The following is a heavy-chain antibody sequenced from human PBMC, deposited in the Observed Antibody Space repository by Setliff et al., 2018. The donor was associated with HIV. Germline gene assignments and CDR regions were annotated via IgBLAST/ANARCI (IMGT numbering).Heavy chain of an antibody. CDR1: GYSISSNYY. D-gene: IGHD3-3*02. CDR3: ARGRALGV. J-gene: IGHJ3*01. V-gene: IGHV4-34*01. Sequence: SETLSLTCAVSGYSISSNYYWGWIRQPPGKGLEWIGEINHSGSTNYNPSLKSRVTISVDTSKNQFSLKLSSVTAADTAVYYCARGRALGVWGQGTMVTVSS. CDR2: INHSGST.